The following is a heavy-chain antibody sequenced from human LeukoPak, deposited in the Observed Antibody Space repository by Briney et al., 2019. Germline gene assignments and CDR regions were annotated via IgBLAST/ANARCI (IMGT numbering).Heavy chain of an antibody. D-gene: IGHD1-14*01. CDR3: ATDGGNHNFDY. CDR1: GFTFTDYY. Sequence: ASVKVSCKASGFTFTDYYLHWVRQAPGQGPEWMGRIILNNGATNYAQKFQGRVTLTRDTSISTAYTELSRQTSDDTAVYYCATDGGNHNFDYWGQGTLVTVSS. V-gene: IGHV1-2*06. J-gene: IGHJ4*02. CDR2: IILNNGAT.